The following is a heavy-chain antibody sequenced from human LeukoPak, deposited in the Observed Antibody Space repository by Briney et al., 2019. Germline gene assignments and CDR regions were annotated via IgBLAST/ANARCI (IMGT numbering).Heavy chain of an antibody. V-gene: IGHV4-31*03. CDR3: AKGRRSQANLDAFDI. CDR2: IYYSGST. J-gene: IGHJ3*02. CDR1: GGSISSGGYY. Sequence: PSETLSLTCTVSGGSISSGGYYWSWIRQHPGKGLEWIGYIYYSGSTYYNPSLKSRVTISVDTSKNQFSLKLSSVTAADTAVYYCAKGRRSQANLDAFDIWGQGTMVTVSS.